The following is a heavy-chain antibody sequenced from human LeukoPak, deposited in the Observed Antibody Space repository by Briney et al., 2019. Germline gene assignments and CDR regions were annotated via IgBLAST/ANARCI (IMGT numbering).Heavy chain of an antibody. CDR1: GYTFTSYY. Sequence: VASVKVSCKASGYTFTSYYMHWVRQAPGQGLEWMGLINPTGGSTGYAQKFQGRVTMTRDMSTSTDYMELSSLRSEDTAIYYCARDNSVGDNAWRFDPWGQGTLVTVSS. V-gene: IGHV1-46*01. J-gene: IGHJ5*02. CDR3: ARDNSVGDNAWRFDP. D-gene: IGHD1-26*01. CDR2: INPTGGST.